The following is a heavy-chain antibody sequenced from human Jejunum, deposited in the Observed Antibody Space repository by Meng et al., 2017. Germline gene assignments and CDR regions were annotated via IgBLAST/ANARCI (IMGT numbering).Heavy chain of an antibody. D-gene: IGHD3-22*01. J-gene: IGHJ4*02. CDR2: ITDSSTYI. CDR1: GFTFSSYS. Sequence: GGSLRLSCAASGFTFSSYSMNCVRQAPRKGMEWVSSITDSSTYIYYADSVKGRFTISRDNARNPLYLQMNSLRAEDTAVYYCARSSSGPIYWGQGTLVTVSS. V-gene: IGHV3-21*01. CDR3: ARSSSGPIY.